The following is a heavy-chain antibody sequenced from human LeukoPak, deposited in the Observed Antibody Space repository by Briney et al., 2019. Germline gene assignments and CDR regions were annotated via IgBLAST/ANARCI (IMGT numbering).Heavy chain of an antibody. CDR3: ARDKVRGSAGNYYYMDV. Sequence: GGSLRLSCAASGFTVSSNHMGWVRQAPGKGLQWVSLMYAGASKYYADSVKGRFTISRDNSKNTLYLQMNSLRAEDTAVYYCARDKVRGSAGNYYYMDVWGKGTTVTVSS. CDR2: MYAGASK. CDR1: GFTVSSNH. J-gene: IGHJ6*03. V-gene: IGHV3-53*05. D-gene: IGHD1-26*01.